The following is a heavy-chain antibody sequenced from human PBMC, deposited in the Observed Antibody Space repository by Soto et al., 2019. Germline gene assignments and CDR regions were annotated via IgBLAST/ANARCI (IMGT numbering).Heavy chain of an antibody. Sequence: GESLKISCKATGYKFSNHWIGWVRQMPGKGLEWMGIIQPGDSETRYGPSFQGQVTLSVDRSISTAYLQWSSLKASDTAMYYCARPMIMVEGALDIWGQGTMVTVSS. CDR1: GYKFSNHW. CDR2: IQPGDSET. J-gene: IGHJ3*02. CDR3: ARPMIMVEGALDI. V-gene: IGHV5-51*01. D-gene: IGHD2-8*01.